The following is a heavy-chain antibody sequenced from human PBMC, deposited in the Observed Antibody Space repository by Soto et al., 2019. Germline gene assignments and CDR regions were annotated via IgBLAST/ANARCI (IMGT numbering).Heavy chain of an antibody. V-gene: IGHV3-30*18. J-gene: IGHJ4*02. D-gene: IGHD3-10*01. Sequence: QVQLVESGGGVVQPGRSLRLSCAASGFTFSSYGMHWVRQAPGKGLEWMAVISYDGSNKYYGDSVKGRLTISRDNSKNAGYLQMDRLRAEDTAVYYCAKAYITMVRVDYFDNWGQGILVTVSS. CDR2: ISYDGSNK. CDR1: GFTFSSYG. CDR3: AKAYITMVRVDYFDN.